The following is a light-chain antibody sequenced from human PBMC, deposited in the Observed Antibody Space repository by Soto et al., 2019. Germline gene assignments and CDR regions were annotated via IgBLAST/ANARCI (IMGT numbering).Light chain of an antibody. CDR2: RND. CDR1: SSNIGSNS. Sequence: QSVLTQPPSASGTPGQRVTISCSGTSSNIGSNSVYWYQQLPGTAPKLLIYRNDQRPSGVPDRFSGSKSGTSASLAISGLRSDDEADYYCAAWDDGLSGGVFGTGTKVTVL. J-gene: IGLJ1*01. CDR3: AAWDDGLSGGV. V-gene: IGLV1-47*01.